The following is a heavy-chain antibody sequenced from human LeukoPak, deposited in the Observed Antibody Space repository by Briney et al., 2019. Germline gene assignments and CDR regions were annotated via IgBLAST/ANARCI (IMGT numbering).Heavy chain of an antibody. CDR2: IYTSGST. D-gene: IGHD3-10*01. CDR1: GGSISSCY. V-gene: IGHV4-4*07. CDR3: ARDRFQGWFDP. J-gene: IGHJ5*02. Sequence: SETLSLTRTVSGGSISSCYWSWIRQPAGKGLEWIGRIYTSGSTNYNPSLKSRVTMSVDTSKNQFSLKLSSVTAADTAVYYCARDRFQGWFDPWGQGTLVTVSS.